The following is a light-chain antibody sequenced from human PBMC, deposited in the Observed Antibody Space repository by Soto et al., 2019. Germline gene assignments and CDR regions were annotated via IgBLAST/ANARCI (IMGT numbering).Light chain of an antibody. Sequence: QSALTQPASVSGSPGQSITISCTGTSSDVGSYNLVSWYQQHPGKAPKLMIYEVGKRPSGVSNRFSGSKSGNTASLTISGLQAEDEADYYCCSYAGSSTSVVFGGGTKVTVL. J-gene: IGLJ2*01. CDR2: EVG. CDR1: SSDVGSYNL. V-gene: IGLV2-23*02. CDR3: CSYAGSSTSVV.